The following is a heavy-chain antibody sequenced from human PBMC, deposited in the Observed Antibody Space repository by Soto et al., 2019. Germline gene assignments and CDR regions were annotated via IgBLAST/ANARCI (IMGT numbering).Heavy chain of an antibody. V-gene: IGHV3-33*01. CDR2: IWYDGSNK. CDR1: GFTFSSYG. J-gene: IGHJ4*02. CDR3: ARDSNYYDSSGYYYPPGYFDY. Sequence: PGGSLRLSCAASGFTFSSYGMHWVRQAPGKGLEWVAVIWYDGSNKYYADSVKGRFTISRDNSKNTLYLQMNSLRAEDTAVYYCARDSNYYDSSGYYYPPGYFDYWGQGTLVTVS. D-gene: IGHD3-22*01.